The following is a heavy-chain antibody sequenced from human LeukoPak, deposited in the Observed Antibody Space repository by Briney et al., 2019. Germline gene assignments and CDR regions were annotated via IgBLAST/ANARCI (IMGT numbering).Heavy chain of an antibody. J-gene: IGHJ4*02. CDR3: ARDQWSSY. CDR1: GCTFSSHS. V-gene: IGHV3-48*02. Sequence: PGGSLTLSCAASGCTFSSHSLNWLRQLGGKGLEWVSYSSSGSSNIYYADSVKGRFTISRDNAKNSLYLQMNSLRDEDTAVYYCARDQWSSYWGQGTLVTVSS. CDR2: SSSGSSNI. D-gene: IGHD2-8*01.